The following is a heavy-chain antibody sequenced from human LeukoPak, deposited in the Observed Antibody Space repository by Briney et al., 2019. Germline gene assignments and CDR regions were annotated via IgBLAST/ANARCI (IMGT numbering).Heavy chain of an antibody. J-gene: IGHJ4*02. D-gene: IGHD3-16*02. V-gene: IGHV3-11*01. CDR1: GFTFSDYY. CDR2: ISSSGSTI. Sequence: PGGSLRLSCAASGFTFSDYYMSWIRQAPGKGLEWVSYISSSGSTIYYADSVKGRFTISRDNAKNSLYLQMNSLRAEDTAVYYCARDHYPDILTTRFKTTFGGVIGPPDYWGQGTLVTVSS. CDR3: ARDHYPDILTTRFKTTFGGVIGPPDY.